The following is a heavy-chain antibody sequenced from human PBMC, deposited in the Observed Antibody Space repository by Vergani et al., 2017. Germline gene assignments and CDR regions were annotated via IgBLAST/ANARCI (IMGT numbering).Heavy chain of an antibody. Sequence: QVQLEESGGGVVQPGRSLRLSCAGSGFTLSSHAMHWVRQAPGKGLEWVAFIWYDGSKEYYADSVKGRFIISRDNSKNTLYLQMNNLRAADTAVYYCARSGYCAHGVCYMTYYYYMDVWGKGTAVTVSS. V-gene: IGHV3-33*01. D-gene: IGHD2-8*01. J-gene: IGHJ6*03. CDR2: IWYDGSKE. CDR3: ARSGYCAHGVCYMTYYYYMDV. CDR1: GFTLSSHA.